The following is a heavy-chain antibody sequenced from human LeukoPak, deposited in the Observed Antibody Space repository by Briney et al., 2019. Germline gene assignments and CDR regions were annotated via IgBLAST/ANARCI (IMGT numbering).Heavy chain of an antibody. J-gene: IGHJ3*02. CDR2: INQDGSEQ. V-gene: IGHV3-7*01. CDR3: ARETARKPAFDI. CDR1: GFTFSTYW. D-gene: IGHD1-14*01. Sequence: GGSLRLSCAASGFTFSTYWMTWVRQAPGKGLEWVANINQDGSEQYSVDSLKGRFTISRDNAKNSLYLQMNSLRAEDTAVYYCARETARKPAFDIWGQGTMVTVSS.